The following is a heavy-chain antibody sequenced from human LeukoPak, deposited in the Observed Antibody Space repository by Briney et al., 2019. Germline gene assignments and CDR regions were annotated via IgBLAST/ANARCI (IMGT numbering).Heavy chain of an antibody. CDR2: ISGSGGST. Sequence: GGSLRLSCAASGFTFSSYAMSWVRQAPGRGLEWVSAISGSGGSTYYADSVKGRFTISRDNSKNTLYLQMNSLRAGDTAVYYCAKDEKWSSSWFSLFDYWGQGTLVTVSS. V-gene: IGHV3-23*01. J-gene: IGHJ4*02. CDR3: AKDEKWSSSWFSLFDY. D-gene: IGHD6-13*01. CDR1: GFTFSSYA.